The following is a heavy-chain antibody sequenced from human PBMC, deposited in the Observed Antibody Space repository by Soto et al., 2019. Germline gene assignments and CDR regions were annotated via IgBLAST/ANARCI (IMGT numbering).Heavy chain of an antibody. D-gene: IGHD2-15*01. Sequence: QVQLVQSGAEVKKPGASVKVSCKASGYTFTEYGISWVRQAPGQGLEWIGWISTYNGNTNYAQKLQGRVTMTTDTSTTTAYMELRSLTSDDTAVYYCAREYCSGGSCYRPDYWGQGTLVTVSS. CDR3: AREYCSGGSCYRPDY. CDR2: ISTYNGNT. CDR1: GYTFTEYG. J-gene: IGHJ4*02. V-gene: IGHV1-18*01.